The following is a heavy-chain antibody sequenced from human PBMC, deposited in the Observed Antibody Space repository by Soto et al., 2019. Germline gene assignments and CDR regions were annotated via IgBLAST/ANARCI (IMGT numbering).Heavy chain of an antibody. CDR2: VYYTVST. CDR1: GGSISGSY. J-gene: IGHJ4*02. CDR3: ARSVAVPGAHIDY. Sequence: SETLSLTCSVSGGSISGSYWSWIRQSPGKGLEWLGYVYYTVSTNHSPSLRSRVSISVDTSKNEFSLRLSSVTAADTAVYFCARSVAVPGAHIDYWGQGTQVTVSS. D-gene: IGHD6-19*01. V-gene: IGHV4-59*01.